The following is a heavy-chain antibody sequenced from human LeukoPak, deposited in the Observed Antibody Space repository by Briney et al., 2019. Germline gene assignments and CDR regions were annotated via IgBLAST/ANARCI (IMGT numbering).Heavy chain of an antibody. V-gene: IGHV3-66*01. Sequence: GGSLRLSCASSGLIVSSNYTSWVRQAAGKGRDGVSLIYWGGSTYYADSVKGRFTISRGDSKNTLYLQMNSLRAEDTAEYFCARAPIYGGMFEYYYGMDVWGQGTTVTVSS. CDR1: GLIVSSNY. CDR2: IYWGGST. D-gene: IGHD4-23*01. J-gene: IGHJ6*02. CDR3: ARAPIYGGMFEYYYGMDV.